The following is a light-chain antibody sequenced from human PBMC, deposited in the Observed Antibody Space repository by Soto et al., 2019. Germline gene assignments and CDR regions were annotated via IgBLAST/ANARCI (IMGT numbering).Light chain of an antibody. Sequence: DIQMTQSPSSQSASAGDRVTITCLASQTTNNYLNWYQLKPGKAPKLLIYDASSLQGGVPSRFSGSGSGTEFTLTSSSLQPEDFATYSCLQHYSYPWTCGQGTKVDI. CDR2: DAS. CDR1: QTTNNY. J-gene: IGKJ1*01. CDR3: LQHYSYPWT. V-gene: IGKV1-17*01.